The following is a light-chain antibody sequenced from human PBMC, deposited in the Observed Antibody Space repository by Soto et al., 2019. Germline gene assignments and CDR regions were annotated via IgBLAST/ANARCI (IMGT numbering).Light chain of an antibody. Sequence: QPVLTQSPSASASLGASVRLTCTLSSGHSTYGIAWHQQQPEKGPRSLMRLNSDGSHTKGDGVPDRFSGSSSGAERYLTISSLQSEADADYYCQTWGTGTNVFGGGTQLTVL. CDR1: SGHSTYG. J-gene: IGLJ7*01. CDR2: LNSDGSH. CDR3: QTWGTGTNV. V-gene: IGLV4-69*01.